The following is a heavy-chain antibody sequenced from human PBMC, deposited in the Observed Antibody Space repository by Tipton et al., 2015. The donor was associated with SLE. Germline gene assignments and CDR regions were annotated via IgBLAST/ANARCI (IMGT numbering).Heavy chain of an antibody. V-gene: IGHV3-23*01. CDR1: GFTFNNYA. D-gene: IGHD1-26*01. J-gene: IGHJ3*02. CDR3: ARASYSGSYSGAFDI. Sequence: SLRLSCAASGFTFNNYAMSWVRQAPGKGLEWVSAISTNGGRTYYAESVKGRFTISRDNSKNTLYLQMSSLRAEDTAVYYCARASYSGSYSGAFDIWGQGTMVTVSS. CDR2: ISTNGGRT.